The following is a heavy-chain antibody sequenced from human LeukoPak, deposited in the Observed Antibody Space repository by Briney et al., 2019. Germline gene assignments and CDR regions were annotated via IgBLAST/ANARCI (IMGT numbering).Heavy chain of an antibody. V-gene: IGHV4-30-2*01. Sequence: SETLSLTCTVSGGSISSGGYYWSWIRQPPGKGLEWIGYIYHSGSTYYNPSLKSRVTISVDRSKNQFSLKLSSVTAADTAVYYCARGRRIVVVPAATRYYYYYMDVWGKGTTVTVSS. CDR2: IYHSGST. CDR1: GGSISSGGYY. CDR3: ARGRRIVVVPAATRYYYYYMDV. D-gene: IGHD2-2*01. J-gene: IGHJ6*03.